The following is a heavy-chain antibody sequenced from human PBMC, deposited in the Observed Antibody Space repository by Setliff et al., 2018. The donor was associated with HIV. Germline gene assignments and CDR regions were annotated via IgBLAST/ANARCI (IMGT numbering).Heavy chain of an antibody. CDR3: ARDRRPAGINYGYGYLDD. J-gene: IGHJ4*02. V-gene: IGHV1-18*01. CDR1: GYTFTSYG. D-gene: IGHD2-2*02. CDR2: ISAYNGNT. Sequence: ASVKVSCKASGYTFTSYGISWVRQAPGQGLEWMGWISAYNGNTNYAQKLQGRVTMTTDTSTSTAYMELRNLRSADTAMYYCARDRRPAGINYGYGYLDDWGQGTLVTVSS.